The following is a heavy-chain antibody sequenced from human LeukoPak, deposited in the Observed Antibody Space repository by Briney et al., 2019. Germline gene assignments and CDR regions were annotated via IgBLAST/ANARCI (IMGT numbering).Heavy chain of an antibody. V-gene: IGHV1-2*02. CDR3: ARDLKPNWGYYFDY. J-gene: IGHJ4*02. CDR1: GYTFTGYY. CDR2: INPNSGGT. D-gene: IGHD7-27*01. Sequence: ASVKVSCKASGYTFTGYYMHWVRQAPGQGLEWMGWINPNSGGTNYAQKFQGRVTMTRDTSISTAYMELSSLRSDDTAVYYCARDLKPNWGYYFDYWGQGTLVTVSS.